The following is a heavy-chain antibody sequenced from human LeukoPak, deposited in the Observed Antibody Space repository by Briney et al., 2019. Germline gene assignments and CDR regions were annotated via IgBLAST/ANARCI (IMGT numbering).Heavy chain of an antibody. CDR1: GFTFSRYS. Sequence: GGSLRLSCAASGFTFSRYSMTWVRQAPGKGLEWVSSISSASTFIYYADSMKGRFTISRDNAKNSLFLQVNSLRAEDTAVYYCARENTAVGDIYLDYWGQGTLVTVSS. CDR3: ARENTAVGDIYLDY. CDR2: ISSASTFI. V-gene: IGHV3-21*01. J-gene: IGHJ4*02. D-gene: IGHD6-13*01.